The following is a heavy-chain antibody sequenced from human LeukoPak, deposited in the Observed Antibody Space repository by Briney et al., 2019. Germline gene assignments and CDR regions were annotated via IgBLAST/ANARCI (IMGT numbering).Heavy chain of an antibody. CDR2: ISGSGGST. Sequence: ETLSLTCAVYGGSFSGYYWSWVRQAPGKGLEWVSAISGSGGSTYYADSVKGRFTISRDNSKNTLYLQMNSLRAEDTAVFYCARGYDILTGYYHWGQGTLVTVSS. CDR3: ARGYDILTGYYH. CDR1: GGSFSGYY. D-gene: IGHD3-9*01. J-gene: IGHJ4*02. V-gene: IGHV3-23*01.